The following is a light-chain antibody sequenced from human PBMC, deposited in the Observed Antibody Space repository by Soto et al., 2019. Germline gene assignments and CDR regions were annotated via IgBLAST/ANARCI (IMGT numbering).Light chain of an antibody. J-gene: IGKJ1*01. V-gene: IGKV3-20*01. CDR3: QQYGSSPPT. CDR1: QSVSSSY. CDR2: GAS. Sequence: EIVLTQSPGTLSLSTGDRATLSCRASQSVSSSYLAWYQQKLGQAPRLLIYGASSRATGIPDRFSGSGSGTDFTLTISRLDPEDFAVYYCQQYGSSPPTFGQGTKVDIK.